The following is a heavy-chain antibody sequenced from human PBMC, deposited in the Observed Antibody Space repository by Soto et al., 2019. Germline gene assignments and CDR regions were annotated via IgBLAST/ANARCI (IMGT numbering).Heavy chain of an antibody. CDR2: IGPSGNT. CDR1: GFTFSNSG. V-gene: IGHV3-23*01. J-gene: IGHJ6*02. Sequence: EVQLLESGGDLVQPGGSLRRVCAASGFTFSNSGMRWVRQAPGQGLEWVSSIGPSGNTYYSDAVKGRFTISRDISKNTLFLQMDSLRAEDTATYYCAKLLHNSYYNVMDVWGQGSTVTASS. CDR3: AKLLHNSYYNVMDV. D-gene: IGHD4-4*01.